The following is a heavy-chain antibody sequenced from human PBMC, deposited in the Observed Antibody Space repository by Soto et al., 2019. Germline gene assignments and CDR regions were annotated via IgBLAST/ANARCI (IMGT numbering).Heavy chain of an antibody. CDR2: IYHSGST. CDR1: GGSVSSGSYY. D-gene: IGHD2-15*01. J-gene: IGHJ4*02. V-gene: IGHV4-61*01. Sequence: SETLSLTCTVSGGSVSSGSYYWSWIRQPPGKGLEWIGYIYHSGSTNYNPSLKSRVTISVDKSKNQFSLKLSSVTAADTAVYYCATSIVGRAASFYYFDYWGQGTLVTVSS. CDR3: ATSIVGRAASFYYFDY.